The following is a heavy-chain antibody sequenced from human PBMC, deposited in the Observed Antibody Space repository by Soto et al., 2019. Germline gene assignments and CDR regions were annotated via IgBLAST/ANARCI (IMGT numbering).Heavy chain of an antibody. CDR2: IFSSGST. D-gene: IGHD5-12*01. Sequence: NPSETLSLTCTVSGGSINTFDWSGVRQPAGKGLEWIGRIFSSGSTSFNPSLESRVAMSVDTSKNHFSLNLSSVTAADMAVYYCAREGSYSAYNFAHGIQLWSFDFWGQGALVAVSS. J-gene: IGHJ4*02. V-gene: IGHV4-4*07. CDR1: GGSINTFD. CDR3: AREGSYSAYNFAHGIQLWSFDF.